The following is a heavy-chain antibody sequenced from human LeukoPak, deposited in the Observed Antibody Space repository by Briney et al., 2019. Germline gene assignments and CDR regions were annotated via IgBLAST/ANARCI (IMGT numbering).Heavy chain of an antibody. J-gene: IGHJ3*02. CDR1: GFTVSSNY. D-gene: IGHD3-10*01. CDR3: ARDVWFGDTDAFDI. Sequence: PGGSLRLSCAASGFTVSSNYMSWVRQAPGKGLEWVSVIYSGGSTYYADSVKGRFTISRDNSKNTLYLQMNSLRAEDTAVYYCARDVWFGDTDAFDIWGQGTIVTVSS. V-gene: IGHV3-53*01. CDR2: IYSGGST.